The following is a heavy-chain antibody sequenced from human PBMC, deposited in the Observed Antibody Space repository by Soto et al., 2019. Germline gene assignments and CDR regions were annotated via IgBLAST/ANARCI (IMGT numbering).Heavy chain of an antibody. D-gene: IGHD3-3*01. CDR2: ISSSSSTI. CDR1: GFTFSSYS. CDR3: ARDRETYYDFWRGPEYYYYGMDV. V-gene: IGHV3-48*02. Sequence: EVQLVESGGGLVQPGGSLRLTCAASGFTFSSYSMNWVRQAPGKGLEWVSYISSSSSTIYYADSVKGRFTISRDNAKNSLYRQMNSLRDEDTAVYYCARDRETYYDFWRGPEYYYYGMDVCGQGTTVTVSS. J-gene: IGHJ6*02.